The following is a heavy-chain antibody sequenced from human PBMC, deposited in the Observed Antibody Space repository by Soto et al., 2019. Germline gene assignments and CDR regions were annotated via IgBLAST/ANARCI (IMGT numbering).Heavy chain of an antibody. CDR2: IIPVFQTA. D-gene: IGHD3-22*01. J-gene: IGHJ4*02. CDR3: ARGGSGYTWFKEF. Sequence: QEQLVQSGAEVKKPGSSVKVSCKASGGLFSSYPISWVRQVPGQGLEWMGGIIPVFQTAYYTQRFKGRVTITADESTNTAYMELSSLRSEDTAIYYCARGGSGYTWFKEFWGQGPLVTVSS. V-gene: IGHV1-69*01. CDR1: GGLFSSYP.